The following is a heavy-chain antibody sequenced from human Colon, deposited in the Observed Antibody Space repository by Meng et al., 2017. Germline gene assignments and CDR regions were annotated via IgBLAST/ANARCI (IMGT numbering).Heavy chain of an antibody. CDR1: GGSITSNIY. CDR2: INLSGSP. V-gene: IGHV4-4*02. J-gene: IGHJ4*02. CDR3: ARHGGYHFDS. D-gene: IGHD4-17*01. Sequence: QVQPQAPGPGLVETSATLSLPCGVSGGSITSNIYWSCVRQAPDKALEWIGQINLSGSPNTNPSLRSRVTMSLDISKNQLALSLRSVAAADTAVYYCARHGGYHFDSWGQGALVTVSS.